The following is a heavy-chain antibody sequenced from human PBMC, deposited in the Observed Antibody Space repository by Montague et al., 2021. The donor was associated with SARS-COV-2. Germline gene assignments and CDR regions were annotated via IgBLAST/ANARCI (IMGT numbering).Heavy chain of an antibody. J-gene: IGHJ4*02. CDR1: VGSISGYY. D-gene: IGHD3-22*01. V-gene: IGHV4-59*01. CDR3: ARVGTRLNDYDGSGYFDY. CDR2: IYYSGGT. Sequence: SETLSLTCSVAVGSISGYYWSWIRQPPWKGLGWIGYIYYSGGTNYNPSLKSRVTISVDTSKNQFSLELSSVTAADTAMYYCARVGTRLNDYDGSGYFDYWGQGALVIVSS.